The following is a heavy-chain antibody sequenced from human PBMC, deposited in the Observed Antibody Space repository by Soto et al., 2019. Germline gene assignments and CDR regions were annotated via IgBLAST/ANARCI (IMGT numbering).Heavy chain of an antibody. Sequence: PSETLSLTCAVSGGSFTSNNWWTWVRQPPGQGLEWIGEIYRTGSTNYNPPLKSRATISLDKSENQFSLKVTSLTAADTAVYYCASRDPGTSVDYWGQGTLVTVSS. V-gene: IGHV4-4*02. CDR1: GGSFTSNNW. CDR2: IYRTGST. J-gene: IGHJ4*02. CDR3: ASRDPGTSVDY. D-gene: IGHD1-7*01.